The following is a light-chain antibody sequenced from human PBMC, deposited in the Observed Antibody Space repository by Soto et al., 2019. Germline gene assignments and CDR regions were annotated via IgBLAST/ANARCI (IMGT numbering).Light chain of an antibody. CDR3: QHFNGYPRT. CDR1: QGISSA. Sequence: AIQLTQSPSSLSASIGDRGTITCRASQGISSALAWYQQKPGKAPSLLIYGASTLESGVPSTFSGSGSGTDFTLTISSLQPEDFATYYCQHFNGYPRTFGQGTRLEIK. CDR2: GAS. J-gene: IGKJ5*01. V-gene: IGKV1-13*02.